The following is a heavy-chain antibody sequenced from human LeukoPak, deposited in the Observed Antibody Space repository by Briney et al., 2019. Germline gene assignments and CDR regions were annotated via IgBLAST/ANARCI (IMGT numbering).Heavy chain of an antibody. V-gene: IGHV4-30-4*01. CDR2: IYYSGST. J-gene: IGHJ2*01. D-gene: IGHD4-23*01. Sequence: SHTLSLTCTVSGGSISSGDYDWSWIRQAPGKGLEWIGYIYYSGSTYYNPSLKSRVTISVDTSKNQFSLKLSSVTAADTAVYYCARTPQINHYDGYWYFDLWGRGTLVTVSS. CDR1: GGSISSGDYD. CDR3: ARTPQINHYDGYWYFDL.